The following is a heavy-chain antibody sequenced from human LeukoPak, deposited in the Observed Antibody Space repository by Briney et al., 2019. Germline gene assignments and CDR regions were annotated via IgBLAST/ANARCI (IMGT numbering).Heavy chain of an antibody. Sequence: GASVKVSCKTSGYTFTTYYMHWVRQAPGQGLEWMGWINPNSGGTNYAQNFLGRVTMTRDTSISTAYMELSSLRSDDTAVYYCAVVVSAYFDYWGQGALVTVSS. V-gene: IGHV1-2*02. D-gene: IGHD2-21*01. J-gene: IGHJ4*02. CDR3: AVVVSAYFDY. CDR2: INPNSGGT. CDR1: GYTFTTYY.